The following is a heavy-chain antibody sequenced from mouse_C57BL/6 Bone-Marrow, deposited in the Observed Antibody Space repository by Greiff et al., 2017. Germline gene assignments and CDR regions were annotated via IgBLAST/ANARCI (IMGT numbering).Heavy chain of an antibody. CDR3: ARGLYYFDY. Sequence: VQLQQSGPVLVKPGASVKMSCKASGYTFTDYYMNWVKQSHGKSLEWIGVINPYNGGTSYNQKFKGKATLTVDKSSSTAYMELNSLTSEDSAVYYCARGLYYFDYWGKGTTLTVSS. J-gene: IGHJ2*01. V-gene: IGHV1-19*01. CDR1: GYTFTDYY. CDR2: INPYNGGT. D-gene: IGHD6-1*01.